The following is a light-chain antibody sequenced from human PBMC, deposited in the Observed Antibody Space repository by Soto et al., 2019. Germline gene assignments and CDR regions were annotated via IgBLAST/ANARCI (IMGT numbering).Light chain of an antibody. CDR2: DAS. CDR1: QGISSA. CDR3: QQAYSFPIT. J-gene: IGKJ5*01. V-gene: IGKV1-13*02. Sequence: QMTQSPSTLSASVGARVPITCRASQGISSALAWYQQKPGKAPKLLIYDASSLESGVPSRFSGSGSGTDFTLSINSLQPEDFATYYCQQAYSFPITFGQGTRLEIK.